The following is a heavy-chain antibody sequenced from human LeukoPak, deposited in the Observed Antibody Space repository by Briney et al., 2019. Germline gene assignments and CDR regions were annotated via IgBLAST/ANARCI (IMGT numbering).Heavy chain of an antibody. CDR2: VDPTDSYT. J-gene: IGHJ6*02. V-gene: IGHV5-10-1*01. CDR3: ARWTSIAARPSYYGMDV. CDR1: GYSFSSYW. D-gene: IGHD6-6*01. Sequence: PGESLKISCKGSGYSFSSYWISWVRQMPGKGLEWMGRVDPTDSYTNYSPSFQGHVTISADGSISTAYLQWSSLKASDTAMYYCARWTSIAARPSYYGMDVWGQGTTVTVSS.